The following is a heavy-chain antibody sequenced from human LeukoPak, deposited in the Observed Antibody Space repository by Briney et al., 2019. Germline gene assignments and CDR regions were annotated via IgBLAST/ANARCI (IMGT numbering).Heavy chain of an antibody. D-gene: IGHD3-3*01. CDR2: ISGSGGST. V-gene: IGHV3-23*01. CDR1: GFTFSSYA. Sequence: GGSLRLSCAASGFTFSSYAMSWVRQAPGKGLEWVSAISGSGGSTYYADSVKGRFTISRDNSKNTLYLQMNSPRAEDTAVYYCAKLGSHFWSGYVDYWGQGTLVTVSS. J-gene: IGHJ4*02. CDR3: AKLGSHFWSGYVDY.